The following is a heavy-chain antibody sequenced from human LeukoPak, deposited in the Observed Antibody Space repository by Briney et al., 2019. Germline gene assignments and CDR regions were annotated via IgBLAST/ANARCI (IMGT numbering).Heavy chain of an antibody. V-gene: IGHV3-74*01. D-gene: IGHD6-13*01. CDR1: GFTFSSYW. J-gene: IGHJ3*02. CDR2: INTDGSST. Sequence: PGGSLRLSCAASGFTFSSYWMHWVRQAPGKRLVWVSRINTDGSSTSYAASVKGRFTMSRDNAKNTLYLQMNSLRAEDTAVYYCARAQSWDDAFDIWGQGTMVTVSS. CDR3: ARAQSWDDAFDI.